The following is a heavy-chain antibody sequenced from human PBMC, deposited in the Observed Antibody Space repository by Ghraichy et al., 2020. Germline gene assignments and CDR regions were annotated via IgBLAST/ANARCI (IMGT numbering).Heavy chain of an antibody. D-gene: IGHD2-2*01. CDR1: GGSISSSTYY. J-gene: IGHJ5*02. CDR3: ARQSIVVVSWFDP. CDR2: IHYGVNT. Sequence: SQTLSLTCTVSGGSISSSTYYWTWIRQPPGKGLEWIGSIHYGVNTYYNPSLKSRVTISVDTSKNQFSLKLSSVTAADTAVYYCARQSIVVVSWFDPWGQGTLVTVSS. V-gene: IGHV4-39*01.